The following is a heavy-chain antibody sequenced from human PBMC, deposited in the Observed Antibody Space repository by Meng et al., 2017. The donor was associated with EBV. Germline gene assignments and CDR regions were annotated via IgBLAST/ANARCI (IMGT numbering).Heavy chain of an antibody. J-gene: IGHJ4*02. CDR2: IIPIFGTA. D-gene: IGHD3-10*01. CDR1: GGPVSSYA. CDR3: ARGYYGSGSYYEVDY. V-gene: IGHV1-69*01. Sequence: VQGVGSGAEGKKSGSAVRVSSKASGGPVSSYAISWVRKAPGQGLEWMGGIIPIFGTANYAQKFQGRVTITADESTSTAYMELSSLRSEDTAVYYCARGYYGSGSYYEVDYWGQGTLVTVSS.